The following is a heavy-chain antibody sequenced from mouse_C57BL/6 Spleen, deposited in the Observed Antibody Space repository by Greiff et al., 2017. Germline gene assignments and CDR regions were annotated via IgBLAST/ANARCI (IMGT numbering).Heavy chain of an antibody. CDR1: GYTFTSYW. J-gene: IGHJ4*01. Sequence: QVQLQQPGAELVKPGASVKMSCKASGYTFTSYWITWVKQRPGQGLEWIGDIYPGSGSTNYNEKFKSKATLTVDTSSSTAYMQLSSLTSEDSAVYYCARSQLRLRSYAMDYWGQGTSVTVSS. V-gene: IGHV1-55*01. CDR3: ARSQLRLRSYAMDY. CDR2: IYPGSGST. D-gene: IGHD3-2*02.